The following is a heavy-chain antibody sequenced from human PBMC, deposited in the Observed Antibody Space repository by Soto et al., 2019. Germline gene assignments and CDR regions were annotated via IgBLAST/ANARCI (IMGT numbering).Heavy chain of an antibody. V-gene: IGHV1-69*01. CDR2: IIPIFGTP. CDR3: ARPLERGYTYGFIY. D-gene: IGHD5-18*01. Sequence: QVQLVQSGAEVKKPGSSVKVSCKASGGTFSSYGISWVRQAPGQGLEWMGGIIPIFGTPNYAQQFQGRVTITADESPRTAYMALSSLRSDDTAVYYCARPLERGYTYGFIYWGQGTLVTVSS. CDR1: GGTFSSYG. J-gene: IGHJ4*02.